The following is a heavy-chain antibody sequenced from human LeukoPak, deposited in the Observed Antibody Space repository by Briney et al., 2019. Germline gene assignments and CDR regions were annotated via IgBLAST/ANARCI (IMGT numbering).Heavy chain of an antibody. CDR2: IKQDGSEK. J-gene: IGHJ1*01. CDR1: GFTFSSYW. D-gene: IGHD3-10*01. Sequence: GGPLRLSCAASGFTFSSYWMSWVRQAPGKGLEWVANIKQDGSEKYYVDSVKGRFTISRDNAKNSLYLQMNSLRAEDTAVYYCARDRGPEYFQHWGQGTLVTVSS. CDR3: ARDRGPEYFQH. V-gene: IGHV3-7*01.